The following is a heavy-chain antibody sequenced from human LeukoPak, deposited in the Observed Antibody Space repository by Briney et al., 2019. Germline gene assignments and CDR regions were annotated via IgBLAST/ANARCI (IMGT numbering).Heavy chain of an antibody. CDR2: IYSGGST. V-gene: IGHV3-53*01. Sequence: PGGSLRLSCAASGFTVSSNYMSWVRQAPGKGLEWVSVIYSGGSTYYADSVKGRFTISRDNSKNTLYLQMNSLRAEDTAVYYCAREFYYDSSGYYPNYFDYWGQGTLVTVSS. CDR3: AREFYYDSSGYYPNYFDY. D-gene: IGHD3-22*01. J-gene: IGHJ4*02. CDR1: GFTVSSNY.